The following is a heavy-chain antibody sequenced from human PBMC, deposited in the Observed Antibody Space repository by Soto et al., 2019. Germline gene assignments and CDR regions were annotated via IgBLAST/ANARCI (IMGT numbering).Heavy chain of an antibody. Sequence: PGGSLRLSCAASGFIFSTYAMHWVRQAPGKGLEWVALISYDGGNEYYADSVKGRFTISRDDSENTLYPQMIGLRAEDTAVYYCTRDSGIVLVPVTSMDVWGQGTTVTVSS. CDR3: TRDSGIVLVPVTSMDV. V-gene: IGHV3-30-3*01. D-gene: IGHD2-2*01. J-gene: IGHJ6*02. CDR1: GFIFSTYA. CDR2: ISYDGGNE.